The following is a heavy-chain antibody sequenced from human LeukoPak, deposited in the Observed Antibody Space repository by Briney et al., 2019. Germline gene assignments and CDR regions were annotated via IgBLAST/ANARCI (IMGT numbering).Heavy chain of an antibody. D-gene: IGHD1-1*01. CDR3: ARVRGKRELERVVDY. CDR1: GFTFSSYS. Sequence: GGSLTLSCAASGFTFSSYSMNWVRQAPGKGLEWVSSISSSSSYIYYADSVKGRFTISRDNAKNSLYLQMNSLRAEDTAVYYCARVRGKRELERVVDYWGQGTLVTVSS. CDR2: ISSSSSYI. V-gene: IGHV3-21*01. J-gene: IGHJ4*02.